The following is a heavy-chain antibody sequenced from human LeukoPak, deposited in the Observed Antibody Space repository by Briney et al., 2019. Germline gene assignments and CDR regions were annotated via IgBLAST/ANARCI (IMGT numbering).Heavy chain of an antibody. D-gene: IGHD3-22*01. CDR3: ARRPGRKGTMIVVVNQLYAFDI. J-gene: IGHJ3*02. Sequence: PSETLSLTCAVYGGSFSGYYWSWIRQPPGKGLEWIGEINHSGSTNYNPSLKSRVTISVDTSKNQFSLKLSSVTAADTAVYYCARRPGRKGTMIVVVNQLYAFDIWGQGTMVTVSS. CDR1: GGSFSGYY. V-gene: IGHV4-34*01. CDR2: INHSGST.